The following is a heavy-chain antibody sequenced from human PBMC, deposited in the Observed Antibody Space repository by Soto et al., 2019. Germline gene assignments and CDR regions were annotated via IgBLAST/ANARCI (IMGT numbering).Heavy chain of an antibody. Sequence: EVQLVESGGGLVKPGGSLRLSCAASGFTFSSYSMNWVRQAPGKGLEWVSSISSSSSYIYYADSVKGRFTISRDNAKNSLYLQMNSLRAEDTAVYYCAREWHDILTGLGYYYYYGMDVWGQGTTVTVSS. J-gene: IGHJ6*02. CDR3: AREWHDILTGLGYYYYYGMDV. CDR2: ISSSSSYI. CDR1: GFTFSSYS. V-gene: IGHV3-21*01. D-gene: IGHD3-9*01.